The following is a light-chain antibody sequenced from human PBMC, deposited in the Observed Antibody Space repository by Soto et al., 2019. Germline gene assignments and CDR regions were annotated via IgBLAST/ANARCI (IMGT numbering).Light chain of an antibody. V-gene: IGLV3-21*04. Sequence: SYELTQPPSVSVAPGKTARITCGGNNIGSKSVHWYQQKPGQAPVLVIYYDSDRPSGIPERFSGSNAGNTATLTISRVEAGDEADYYCQVLDSSSDYVFGTGTKVTVL. J-gene: IGLJ1*01. CDR1: NIGSKS. CDR2: YDS. CDR3: QVLDSSSDYV.